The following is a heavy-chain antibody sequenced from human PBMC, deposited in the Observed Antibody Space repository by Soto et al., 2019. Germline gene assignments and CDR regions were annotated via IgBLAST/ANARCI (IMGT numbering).Heavy chain of an antibody. D-gene: IGHD6-25*01. Sequence: EVQLLESWGGLVQPGRSLRLSCAASGFTFSSYAMSWVRQAPGKGLEWVSAISGSGGTTYYAASVKGRFTISRDNSKNPLFLQMNSLRAEDTAVYYCAKFFVETGGSSGWPWTFHYWGQGTLVTVSS. V-gene: IGHV3-23*01. CDR2: ISGSGGTT. CDR3: AKFFVETGGSSGWPWTFHY. CDR1: GFTFSSYA. J-gene: IGHJ4*02.